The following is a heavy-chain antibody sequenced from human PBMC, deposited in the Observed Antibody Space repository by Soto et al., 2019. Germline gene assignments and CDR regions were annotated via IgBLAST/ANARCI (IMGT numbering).Heavy chain of an antibody. CDR1: GGSIRSGDYY. Sequence: SETLSLTCTVSGGSIRSGDYYWSWIRQPPGKGLEWIGYIYHSGSTYYNPSLKSRLTISVDTSKNQFSLKLRSVTAADTAVYYCARMPGYSYGPNWFDSWRQGTLVTASS. V-gene: IGHV4-30-4*01. J-gene: IGHJ5*01. CDR3: ARMPGYSYGPNWFDS. CDR2: IYHSGST. D-gene: IGHD5-18*01.